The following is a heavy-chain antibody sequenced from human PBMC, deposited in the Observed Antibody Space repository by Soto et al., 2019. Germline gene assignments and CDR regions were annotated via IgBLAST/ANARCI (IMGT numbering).Heavy chain of an antibody. CDR3: AKASGNLRPSSSPSYGMDV. D-gene: IGHD2-15*01. V-gene: IGHV3-23*01. J-gene: IGHJ6*02. Sequence: GSLLPTCSASGCTFSSYAMSGVRQAPGKGLEWVSAISGSGGSTYYADSVKGRFTISRDNSKNTLYLQMNSLRAEDTAVYYCAKASGNLRPSSSPSYGMDVWGQGTTVTVS. CDR2: ISGSGGST. CDR1: GCTFSSYA.